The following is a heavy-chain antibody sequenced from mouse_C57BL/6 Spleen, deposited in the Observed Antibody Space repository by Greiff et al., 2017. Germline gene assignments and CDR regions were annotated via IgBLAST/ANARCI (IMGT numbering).Heavy chain of an antibody. CDR2: ISSGSSTI. J-gene: IGHJ3*01. D-gene: IGHD2-4*01. CDR3: APYYDTY. Sequence: DVHLVESGGGLVKPGGSLKLSCAASGFTFSDYGMHWVRQAPEKGLEWVAYISSGSSTIYYADTVKGRFTISRDNAKNTLFLQMTSLRSEDTAMYYCAPYYDTYWGQGTLVTVSA. V-gene: IGHV5-17*01. CDR1: GFTFSDYG.